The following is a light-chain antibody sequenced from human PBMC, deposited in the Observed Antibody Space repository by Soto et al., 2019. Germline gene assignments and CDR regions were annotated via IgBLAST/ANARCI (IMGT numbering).Light chain of an antibody. J-gene: IGKJ1*01. Sequence: EIVVTQSQVTLSVSPGERATLSCRASQSVSSNLVWYQQKPGQAPRLLIYGASSRATGVPARFSGSGSGTEFTLTINSLQSEDVAVYYCQQYSKWPRTFGQGTKVDIK. CDR1: QSVSSN. CDR3: QQYSKWPRT. V-gene: IGKV3-15*01. CDR2: GAS.